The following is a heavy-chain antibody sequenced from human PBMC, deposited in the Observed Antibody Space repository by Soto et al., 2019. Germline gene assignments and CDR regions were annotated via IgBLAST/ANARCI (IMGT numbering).Heavy chain of an antibody. D-gene: IGHD1-20*01. V-gene: IGHV3-30-3*01. Sequence: QVQPVESGGGVVQPGRSLRLSCAASGFTFSSYAMHWVRQAPGKGLEWVAVISYDGSNKYYADSVKGRFTISKDNSKNTLYLQMNSLRAEDTAVYYWARDPITGTTNGMDVWGQGTTITVSS. CDR3: ARDPITGTTNGMDV. CDR1: GFTFSSYA. CDR2: ISYDGSNK. J-gene: IGHJ6*02.